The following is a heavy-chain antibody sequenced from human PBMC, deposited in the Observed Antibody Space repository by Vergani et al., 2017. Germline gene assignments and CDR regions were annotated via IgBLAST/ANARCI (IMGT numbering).Heavy chain of an antibody. CDR2: INPHNGVT. CDR1: GYTFTDYY. Sequence: QVQLVQSGAAVKKPGASVKVSCKASGYTFTDYYMHWVRQAPGQGLEWMGWINPHNGVTNYAQKFQGRVTMTRDTSISTASMELNRLRSDDTAVYYCARVAFTALALVSFDYWGQGNLVTVSS. V-gene: IGHV1-2*02. J-gene: IGHJ4*02. CDR3: ARVAFTALALVSFDY. D-gene: IGHD5-18*01.